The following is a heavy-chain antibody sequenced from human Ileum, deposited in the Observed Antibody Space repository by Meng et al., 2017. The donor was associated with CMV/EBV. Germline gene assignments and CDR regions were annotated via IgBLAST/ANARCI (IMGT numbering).Heavy chain of an antibody. CDR3: ARNYGSGNWNFFHY. V-gene: IGHV4-4*07. J-gene: IGHJ4*02. Sequence: VKLQESGPGLGKTSETLSLTGYVSGGSISNYYWSWIRQPAGKGLEWIAHIYTSGTTNYNPSLKSRVTMSVDTSRNQFSLKLTSVTAADTAVYYCARNYGSGNWNFFHYWGQGTLVTVSS. CDR2: IYTSGTT. D-gene: IGHD3-10*01. CDR1: GGSISNYY.